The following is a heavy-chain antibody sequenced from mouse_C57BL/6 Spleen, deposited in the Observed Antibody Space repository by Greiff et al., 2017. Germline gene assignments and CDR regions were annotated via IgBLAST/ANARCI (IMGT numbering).Heavy chain of an antibody. Sequence: QVQLQQPGAELVRPGTSVKLSCKASGYTFTSYWMHWVQQRPGQGLEWIGVIDPSDSYTNYNQKFKCNATLTVDTSSSTAYMQLSSLTSEDSAVYYCASLYDGYSMDYWGQGTSVTVSS. V-gene: IGHV1-59*01. J-gene: IGHJ4*01. D-gene: IGHD2-3*01. CDR3: ASLYDGYSMDY. CDR2: IDPSDSYT. CDR1: GYTFTSYW.